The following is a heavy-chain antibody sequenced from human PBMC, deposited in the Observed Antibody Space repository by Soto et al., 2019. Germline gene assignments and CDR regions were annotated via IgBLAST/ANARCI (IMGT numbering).Heavy chain of an antibody. CDR3: AKNPREWQQLYYLDS. Sequence: QVQLVESGGGVVQPGMSLRLSCAASGFPFSRYGMHWARQAPGKGLEWVAVMSYDGSNKYYADSVKGRFTISRDNSKDTLYLQRNSLRAEDTAVYYCAKNPREWQQLYYLDSWCQGSLVTVSS. D-gene: IGHD1-26*01. CDR2: MSYDGSNK. J-gene: IGHJ4*02. V-gene: IGHV3-30*18. CDR1: GFPFSRYG.